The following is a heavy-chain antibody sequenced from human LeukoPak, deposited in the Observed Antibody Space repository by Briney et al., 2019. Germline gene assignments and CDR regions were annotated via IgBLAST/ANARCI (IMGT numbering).Heavy chain of an antibody. CDR1: GGTFSSYA. Sequence: SVKVSCKASGGTFSSYAISWVRQAPGQGLEWMGGIIPIFGTANYAQKFQGSVTITADESTSTAYMELSSLRSEDTAVYYCASGGYPGYFDYWGQGTLVTVSS. CDR2: IIPIFGTA. V-gene: IGHV1-69*01. CDR3: ASGGYPGYFDY. J-gene: IGHJ4*02. D-gene: IGHD5-12*01.